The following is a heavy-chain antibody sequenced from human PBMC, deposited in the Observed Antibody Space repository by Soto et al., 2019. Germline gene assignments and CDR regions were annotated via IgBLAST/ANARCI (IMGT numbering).Heavy chain of an antibody. Sequence: SETLSLTCTVSGGSITNFHWSWIRQPPGKGLEWIGYIYYSGSTNYNPSLKSRVTMSIDTSKNQFFLKMISVTAADTAAYYCAEYDSEVYFDYGGKGALVPVSS. J-gene: IGHJ4*02. V-gene: IGHV4-59*01. CDR3: AEYDSEVYFDY. CDR1: GGSITNFH. D-gene: IGHD3-9*01. CDR2: IYYSGST.